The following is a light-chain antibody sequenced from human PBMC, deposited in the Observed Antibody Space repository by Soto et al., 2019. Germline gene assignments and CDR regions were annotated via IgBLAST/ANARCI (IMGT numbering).Light chain of an antibody. CDR2: GAS. CDR1: QSVSSSS. Sequence: EMGLTQSPGTLSLSPGVRATLSCRARQSVSSSSLAWYQQKPGQAPRLLIYGASSRATGIPDRFSGSGSVTDFTLTISRLEPEDFAVFYCQQYGSSPYTFGQGNKLEIK. CDR3: QQYGSSPYT. V-gene: IGKV3-20*01. J-gene: IGKJ2*01.